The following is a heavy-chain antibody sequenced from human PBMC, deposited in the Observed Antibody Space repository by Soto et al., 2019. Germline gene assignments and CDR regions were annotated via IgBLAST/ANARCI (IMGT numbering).Heavy chain of an antibody. CDR1: GGSISSSSYY. J-gene: IGHJ4*02. Sequence: SETLSLTCTVSGGSISSSSYYWGWIRQPPGKGLEWIGSIYYSGSTYYNPSLKSRVTISVDTSKNQFSLKLSSVTAADTAVYYCARAGEAMTVVNWGQGTLVTVSS. CDR3: ARAGEAMTVVN. CDR2: IYYSGST. D-gene: IGHD3-22*01. V-gene: IGHV4-39*01.